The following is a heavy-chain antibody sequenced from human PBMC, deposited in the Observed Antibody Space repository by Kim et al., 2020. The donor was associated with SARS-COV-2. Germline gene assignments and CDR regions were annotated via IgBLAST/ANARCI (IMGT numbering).Heavy chain of an antibody. CDR3: ARGNNEHGYCSGGSCYRGGCGP. Sequence: GGSLRLSCAASGFTFSSYSMNWVRQAPGKGLEWVSSISSSSSYIYYADSVKGRFTISRDNAKNSLYLQMNSLRAEDTAVYYCARGNNEHGYCSGGSCYRGGCGPWGRRAKVTVCS. CDR1: GFTFSSYS. V-gene: IGHV3-21*01. J-gene: IGHJ5*02. D-gene: IGHD2-15*01. CDR2: ISSSSSYI.